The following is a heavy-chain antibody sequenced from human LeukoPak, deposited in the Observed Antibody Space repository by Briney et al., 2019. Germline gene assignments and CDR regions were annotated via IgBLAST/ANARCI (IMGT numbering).Heavy chain of an antibody. CDR3: ARVDCSSTSCYAHGNWFDP. CDR1: GYSFTSYW. Sequence: GESLKIPCKGSGYSFTSYWIGWVRQMLGKGLEWMGIIYPGDSDTRYSPSFQGQVTISADKSISTAYLQWSSLKASDTAMYYCARVDCSSTSCYAHGNWFDPWGQGTLVTVSS. D-gene: IGHD2-2*01. CDR2: IYPGDSDT. J-gene: IGHJ5*02. V-gene: IGHV5-51*01.